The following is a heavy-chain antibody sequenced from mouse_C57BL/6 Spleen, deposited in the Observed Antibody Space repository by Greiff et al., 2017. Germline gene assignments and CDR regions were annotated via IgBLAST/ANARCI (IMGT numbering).Heavy chain of an antibody. V-gene: IGHV2-2*01. Sequence: VKLVESGPGLVQPSQSLSITCTVSGFSLTSYGVHWVRQSPGKGLEWLGVIWSGGSTDYNAAFISRLSISKDNSKSQVFFKMNSLQADDTAIYYCARNLRGNYYAMDDWGKGTSVTGSS. CDR2: IWSGGST. CDR1: GFSLTSYG. D-gene: IGHD2-1*01. CDR3: ARNLRGNYYAMDD. J-gene: IGHJ4*01.